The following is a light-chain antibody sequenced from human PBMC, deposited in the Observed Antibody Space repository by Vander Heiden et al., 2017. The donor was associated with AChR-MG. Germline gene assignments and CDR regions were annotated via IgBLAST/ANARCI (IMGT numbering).Light chain of an antibody. Sequence: QSVLTHPPSVSAAPGQRVTIPCTGSSYKIGAGYDVHCQQQLPGTAPKLLIDGNSNRPSGVPDRFSGSKSGTSDSLAITGLQAEDEADYYCQSYDSSLSGSRVFGGGTKLTVL. CDR1: SYKIGAGYD. CDR2: GNS. J-gene: IGLJ2*01. V-gene: IGLV1-40*01. CDR3: QSYDSSLSGSRV.